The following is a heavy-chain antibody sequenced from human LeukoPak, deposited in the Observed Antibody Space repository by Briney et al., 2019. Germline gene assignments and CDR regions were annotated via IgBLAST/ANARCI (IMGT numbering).Heavy chain of an antibody. Sequence: ASVTVSCTASGYTFTSYGISWVRQAPGQGREWMGWISAYNGNTNYEQKHQGRGTMTTDTSTSTAYMELRSLRSDYTAVYYCARDRWYYYDIMGFDYCGQGTLFTVSS. D-gene: IGHD3-22*01. CDR3: ARDRWYYYDIMGFDY. CDR2: ISAYNGNT. V-gene: IGHV1-18*01. J-gene: IGHJ4*02. CDR1: GYTFTSYG.